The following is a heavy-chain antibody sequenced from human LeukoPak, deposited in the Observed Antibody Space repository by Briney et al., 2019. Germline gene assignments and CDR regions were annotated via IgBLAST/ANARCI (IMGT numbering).Heavy chain of an antibody. CDR2: ISSSSAYI. Sequence: GGSLRLSCAASGFTFSSYGLNWARQAPGKGLEWVSSISSSSAYIYYADSVKGRFTISRDNAKNSLYLQMNSLRADDTAVYYCAREGGSSFYGYWGQGTLVTVSS. V-gene: IGHV3-21*01. J-gene: IGHJ4*02. D-gene: IGHD6-13*01. CDR1: GFTFSSYG. CDR3: AREGGSSFYGY.